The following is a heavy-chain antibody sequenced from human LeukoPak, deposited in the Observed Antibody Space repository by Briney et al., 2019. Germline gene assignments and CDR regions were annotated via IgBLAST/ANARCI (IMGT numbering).Heavy chain of an antibody. CDR1: GFTISTYS. V-gene: IGHV3-48*02. CDR2: ISSSSSTV. CDR3: ARAQTYYGSGSYLY. D-gene: IGHD3-10*01. Sequence: GGSLRLSCAASGFTISTYSMNWVRQAPGKGLEWVSYISSSSSTVYYADSLKGRFTISRDNAKNSLYLQMNSLRDEDTAVYYCARAQTYYGSGSYLYWGQGTLVTVSS. J-gene: IGHJ4*02.